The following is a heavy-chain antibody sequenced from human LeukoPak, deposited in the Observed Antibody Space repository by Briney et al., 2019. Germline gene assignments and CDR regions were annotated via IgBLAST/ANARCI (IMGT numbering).Heavy chain of an antibody. CDR1: GGSISSSSYY. J-gene: IGHJ6*03. D-gene: IGHD3-10*01. Sequence: SETLSLTCTVSGGSISSSSYYWGWIRQPPGKGLEWIGCIYYSGSTYYSPSLKSRVTISVDTSKNQFSLKLSSVTAADTAVYYCARVYGSGSYYNGYYYYYMDVWGKGTTVTISS. CDR3: ARVYGSGSYYNGYYYYYMDV. V-gene: IGHV4-39*01. CDR2: IYYSGST.